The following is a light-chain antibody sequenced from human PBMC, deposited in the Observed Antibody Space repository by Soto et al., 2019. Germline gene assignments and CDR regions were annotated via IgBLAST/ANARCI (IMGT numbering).Light chain of an antibody. CDR3: SSYAGTNIHYV. V-gene: IGLV2-8*01. Sequence: QSALNQPPSASGSPGQLVTISCTGTSSDVGGYNYVSWYQQHPGKAPKLMLYDVSKRPSGVPDRFSGSKSGNTASLTVSGLQAEDEADYYCSSYAGTNIHYVFGTGTKLTVL. CDR2: DVS. CDR1: SSDVGGYNY. J-gene: IGLJ1*01.